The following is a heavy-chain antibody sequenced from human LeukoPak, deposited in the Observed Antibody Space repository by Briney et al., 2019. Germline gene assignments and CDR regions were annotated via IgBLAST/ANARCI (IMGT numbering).Heavy chain of an antibody. CDR2: ISAHNGNT. D-gene: IGHD4-23*01. CDR1: GYTFTSYG. V-gene: IGHV1-18*01. Sequence: GASVKVSCKASGYTFTSYGISWVRQAPGQGLEWMGWISAHNGNTNYEEKLQGRVTMTTDTSTSTAYMEPSSLRSEDTAVYYCARSYGGKAPDMRRPIDYWGQGTLVTVSS. J-gene: IGHJ4*02. CDR3: ARSYGGKAPDMRRPIDY.